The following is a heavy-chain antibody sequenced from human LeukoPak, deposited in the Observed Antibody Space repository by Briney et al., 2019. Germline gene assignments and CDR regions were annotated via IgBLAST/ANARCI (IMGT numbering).Heavy chain of an antibody. J-gene: IGHJ6*03. Sequence: SQTLSLTCAISGDSVSSNSAAWNWIRQSPSRGLEWLGRTYYRSKWYNDYAVSVKSRITINPDTSKNQFSLQLNSVTPEDTAVYYCAREPNSSGWYGSGYHYYYMDVWGKGTTVTVSS. CDR1: GDSVSSNSAA. CDR2: TYYRSKWYN. D-gene: IGHD6-19*01. CDR3: AREPNSSGWYGSGYHYYYMDV. V-gene: IGHV6-1*01.